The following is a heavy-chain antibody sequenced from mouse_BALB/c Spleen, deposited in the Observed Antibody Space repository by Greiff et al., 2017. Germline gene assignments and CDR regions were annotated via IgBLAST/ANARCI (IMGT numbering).Heavy chain of an antibody. V-gene: IGHV14-3*02. CDR1: GFNIKDTY. CDR3: ARITTVVAPYAMDY. D-gene: IGHD1-1*01. CDR2: IDPANGNT. J-gene: IGHJ4*01. Sequence: VHVKQSGAELVKPGASVKLSCTASGFNIKDTYMHWVKQRPEQGLEWIGRIDPANGNTKYDPKFQGKATITADTSSNTAYLQLSSLTSEDTAVYYCARITTVVAPYAMDYWGQGTSVTVSS.